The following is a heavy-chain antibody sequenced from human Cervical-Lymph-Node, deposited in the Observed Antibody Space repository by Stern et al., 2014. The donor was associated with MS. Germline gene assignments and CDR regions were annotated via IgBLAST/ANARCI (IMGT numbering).Heavy chain of an antibody. D-gene: IGHD6-25*01. CDR3: ARRRVAAAGTPYFDF. J-gene: IGHJ4*02. Sequence: EVQLVESGAELKKPGESLKISCKASGYNFADYWIGWVRQLPGKDLAWMGIIHPADSDTRYSPSFEGQVTMSVDKSTSIAYLQWASLKASDTAMFYCARRRVAAAGTPYFDFWGQGTLVTVSS. CDR2: IHPADSDT. V-gene: IGHV5-51*01. CDR1: GYNFADYW.